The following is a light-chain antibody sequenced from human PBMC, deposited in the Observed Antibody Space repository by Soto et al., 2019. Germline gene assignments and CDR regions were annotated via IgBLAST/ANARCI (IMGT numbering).Light chain of an antibody. Sequence: VMTQSPLSLAVTPGQPASISCKSSQSLLHSDGKTYVNWYLQRPGQPPQFLIYELSNRFSGVQDKFSGGESGTDVTLKISRVEAEDVGVYYCMQTIQLLWTFGQGTKLELQ. CDR2: ELS. CDR3: MQTIQLLWT. CDR1: QSLLHSDGKTY. V-gene: IGKV2D-29*01. J-gene: IGKJ2*02.